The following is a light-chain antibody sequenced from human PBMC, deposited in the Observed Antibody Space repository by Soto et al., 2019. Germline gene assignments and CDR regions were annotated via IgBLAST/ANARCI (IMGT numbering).Light chain of an antibody. Sequence: IVLTQSPGTLSLSPGEGATLSCRASQTVPSNYLAWYQQKPGQAPRLLIYAASSRATAFPARFTGSGSGTDFTFTISRLEPEDFAVYYCQQYGSSPLTFGQGTKVEF. CDR3: QQYGSSPLT. CDR1: QTVPSNY. CDR2: AAS. J-gene: IGKJ1*01. V-gene: IGKV3-20*01.